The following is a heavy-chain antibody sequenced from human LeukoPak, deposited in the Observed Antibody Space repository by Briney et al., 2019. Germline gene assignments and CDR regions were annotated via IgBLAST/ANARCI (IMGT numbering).Heavy chain of an antibody. D-gene: IGHD2-15*01. CDR2: ISGSGGST. V-gene: IGHV3-23*01. CDR1: GFTFSNAW. J-gene: IGHJ3*02. CDR3: AKTTQGLTWTRWPAGCDAFDI. Sequence: GGSLRLSCAASGFTFSNAWMSWVRQAPGKGLEWVSAISGSGGSTYYADSMKGRLTISRDNSKNTLYLQMNSLRAEDTAVYYCAKTTQGLTWTRWPAGCDAFDIWGQGTMVTVSS.